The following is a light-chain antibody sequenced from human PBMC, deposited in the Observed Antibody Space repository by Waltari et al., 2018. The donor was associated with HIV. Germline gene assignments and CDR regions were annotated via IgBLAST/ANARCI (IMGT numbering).Light chain of an antibody. CDR1: SSDVGAYNY. CDR2: DVT. J-gene: IGLJ2*01. Sequence: QSALPQPPSASGSPGQSVTISCTGTSSDVGAYNYVSWFQQPPGKAPKLMIYDVTKRPAGVPDRFSASKAGNTASLTVSGLQAEDEADYYCASHAGSKDVFGGGTRLTVL. CDR3: ASHAGSKDV. V-gene: IGLV2-8*01.